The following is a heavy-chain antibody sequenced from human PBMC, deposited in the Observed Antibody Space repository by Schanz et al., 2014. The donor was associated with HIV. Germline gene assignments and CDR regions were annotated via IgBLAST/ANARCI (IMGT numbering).Heavy chain of an antibody. V-gene: IGHV3-49*01. CDR2: IRSKAIGGTT. CDR1: GFNFNNYA. J-gene: IGHJ5*02. D-gene: IGHD3-3*01. Sequence: EVQLLESGGGLEQPGGSLRLSCAASGFNFNNYAMTWFRQAPGKGLEWVGFIRSKAIGGTTEYAASVRGRFTISRDGSKSIVYLQMNSLKIEDTAVYYCSRGDYDFWSGFDPWGQGTLVTVSS. CDR3: SRGDYDFWSGFDP.